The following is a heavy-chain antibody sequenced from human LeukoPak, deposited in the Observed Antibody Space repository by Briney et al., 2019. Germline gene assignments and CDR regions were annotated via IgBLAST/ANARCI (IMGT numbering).Heavy chain of an antibody. J-gene: IGHJ4*02. Sequence: GGSLRLSCAASEFSVGSNYMTWVRQAPGKGLEWVSSISSSSSYIYYADSVKGRFTISRDNAKNSLYLQMNSLRAEDTAVYYCARGIDYSSGWYNSPSYFDYWGQGTLVTVSS. D-gene: IGHD6-19*01. CDR2: ISSSSSYI. CDR1: EFSVGSNY. V-gene: IGHV3-21*04. CDR3: ARGIDYSSGWYNSPSYFDY.